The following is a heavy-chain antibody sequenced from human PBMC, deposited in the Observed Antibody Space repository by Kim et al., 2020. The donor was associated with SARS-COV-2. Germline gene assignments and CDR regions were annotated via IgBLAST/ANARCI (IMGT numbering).Heavy chain of an antibody. CDR1: GGSISSHY. Sequence: SETLSLTCTVSGGSISSHYWSWIRQPPGKGLEWIGYIYYRGSPNYNPSLKSRVTISVDTSKNQFHLKLTSVTAADTAVDYCATLPLFGTVDYWGQGTLVTVSS. CDR2: IYYRGSP. D-gene: IGHD3-16*01. J-gene: IGHJ4*02. CDR3: ATLPLFGTVDY. V-gene: IGHV4-59*11.